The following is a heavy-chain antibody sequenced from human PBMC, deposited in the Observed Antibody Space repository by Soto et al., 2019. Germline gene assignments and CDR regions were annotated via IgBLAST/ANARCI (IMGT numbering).Heavy chain of an antibody. V-gene: IGHV1-2*02. CDR1: GYTFTGYY. CDR3: ARAYYYDSSGYVAEYFQH. J-gene: IGHJ1*01. CDR2: INPNSGGT. Sequence: GASVKVSCKASGYTFTGYYMHWVRQAPGQGLEWMGWINPNSGGTNYAQKFQGRVTMTRDTSISTAYMELSRLRSDDTAVYYCARAYYYDSSGYVAEYFQHWGQGTLVTVSS. D-gene: IGHD3-22*01.